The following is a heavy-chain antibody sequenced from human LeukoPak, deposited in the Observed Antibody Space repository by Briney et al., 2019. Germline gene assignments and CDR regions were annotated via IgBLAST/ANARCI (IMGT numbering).Heavy chain of an antibody. D-gene: IGHD6-19*01. CDR2: ISYDGRNK. J-gene: IGHJ4*02. Sequence: PGGSLRLSCAASGFTFSSYGMHWVRQAPGKGLEWVTVISYDGRNKYYADSVKGRFTVSRDNSQNTLYLQMNSLRADDTAMYYCARSGYSSTWYFPSAGFSDSWGQGTLVTVSS. V-gene: IGHV3-30*03. CDR1: GFTFSSYG. CDR3: ARSGYSSTWYFPSAGFSDS.